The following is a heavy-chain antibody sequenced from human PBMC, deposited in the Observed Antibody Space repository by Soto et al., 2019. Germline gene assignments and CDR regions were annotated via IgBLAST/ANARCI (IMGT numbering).Heavy chain of an antibody. CDR2: INPNSGGT. CDR3: ARDMGYCSGGSCYPRYYFDY. J-gene: IGHJ4*02. D-gene: IGHD2-15*01. V-gene: IGHV1-2*02. Sequence: ASVKVSCKASGYTFTGYYMHWVRQAPGQGLEWMGWINPNSGGTNYAQKFQGRVTTTRDTSISTAYMELSRLRSDDTAVYYCARDMGYCSGGSCYPRYYFDYWGQGTLVTVSS. CDR1: GYTFTGYY.